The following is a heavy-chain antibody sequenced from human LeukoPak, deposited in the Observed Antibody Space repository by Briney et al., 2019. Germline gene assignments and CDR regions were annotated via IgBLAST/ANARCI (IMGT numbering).Heavy chain of an antibody. CDR2: ISSSGSTI. Sequence: GGSLRLSCAASGFTFSDYYMSWIRQAPGKGLEWVSYISSSGSTIYYADSVKGRFTISRDNAKNSLYLQMNSLRAEDTAVYYCARGWDYYDSSGYYNDGMDVWGKGTTVTVSS. CDR1: GFTFSDYY. CDR3: ARGWDYYDSSGYYNDGMDV. J-gene: IGHJ6*04. D-gene: IGHD3-22*01. V-gene: IGHV3-11*01.